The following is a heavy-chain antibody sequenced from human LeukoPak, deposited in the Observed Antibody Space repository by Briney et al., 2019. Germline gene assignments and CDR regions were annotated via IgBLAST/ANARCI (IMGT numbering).Heavy chain of an antibody. CDR3: ARFIDY. V-gene: IGHV3-7*01. CDR1: GFTFSGYW. J-gene: IGHJ4*02. CDR2: VKQDGSEK. Sequence: GGSLRLSCAASGFTFSGYWMSWVRQAPGKGLEWVANVKQDGSEKYYVDSVKGRFTISRDNAKNSLYLQMNSLRAEDTAVYYCARFIDYWGQGTLVTVSS.